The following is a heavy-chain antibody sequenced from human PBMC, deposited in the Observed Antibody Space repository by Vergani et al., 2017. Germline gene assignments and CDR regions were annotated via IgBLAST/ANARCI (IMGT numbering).Heavy chain of an antibody. CDR1: GGTFSSYA. D-gene: IGHD2-15*01. J-gene: IGHJ4*02. Sequence: QVQLVQSGAEVKKPGASVKVSCKASGGTFSSYAISWVRQAPGQGLEWMGRIIPILGIANYAQKFQGRVTITADKSTSTAYMELNSLRAEDTAVYYCARPGNRISFDYWGQGTLVTVSS. V-gene: IGHV1-69*04. CDR2: IIPILGIA. CDR3: ARPGNRISFDY.